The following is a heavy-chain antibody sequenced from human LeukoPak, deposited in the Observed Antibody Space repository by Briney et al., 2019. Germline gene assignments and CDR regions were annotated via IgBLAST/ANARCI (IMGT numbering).Heavy chain of an antibody. CDR1: GYRFTTDMYT. CDR3: ARDSDSSGWFWVY. CDR2: INAGNGNT. D-gene: IGHD6-19*01. J-gene: IGHJ4*02. Sequence: GASVKVSCKASGYRFTTDMYTIHWLRQAPGHRLEWMGWINAGNGNTKYSQKFQGRVTITGDTSARTVYMEVSSLVSEDTAVYYCARDSDSSGWFWVYWGQGTLVTVSS. V-gene: IGHV1-3*01.